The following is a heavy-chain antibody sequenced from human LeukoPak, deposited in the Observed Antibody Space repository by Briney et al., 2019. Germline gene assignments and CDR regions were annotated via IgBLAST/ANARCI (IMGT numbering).Heavy chain of an antibody. D-gene: IGHD3-10*01. J-gene: IGHJ6*02. CDR3: ARDLEVRGVIPNVYGMDV. CDR2: INPNSGGT. CDR1: GYTFTGYY. Sequence: ASVKVSCKASGYTFTGYYMHWVRQAPGQGLEWMGWINPNSGGTNYAQKFQGRVTMTRDTSISTAYMELRSLRSDDTAVYYCARDLEVRGVIPNVYGMDVWGQGTTVTVSS. V-gene: IGHV1-2*02.